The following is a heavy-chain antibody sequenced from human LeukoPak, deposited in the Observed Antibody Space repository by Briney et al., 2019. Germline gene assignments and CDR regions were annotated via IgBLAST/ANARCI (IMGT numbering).Heavy chain of an antibody. CDR1: GFTFSHAW. CDR3: ARGVSFFDY. CDR2: ISTSSSYI. D-gene: IGHD3-16*02. J-gene: IGHJ4*02. V-gene: IGHV3-21*01. Sequence: GGSLRLSCAASGFTFSHAWMNWVRQAPGKGLEWVSSISTSSSYIYYADSVKGRFTISRDNAKNSLYLQMNSLRAEDTAVYYCARGVSFFDYWGQGTLVTVSS.